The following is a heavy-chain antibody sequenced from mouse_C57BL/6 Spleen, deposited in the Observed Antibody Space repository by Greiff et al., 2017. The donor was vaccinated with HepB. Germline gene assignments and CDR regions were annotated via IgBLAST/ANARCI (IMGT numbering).Heavy chain of an antibody. CDR3: ARDYYGSSYWYFDV. Sequence: QVQLQQPGAELVKPGASVKMSCKASGYTFTSYWITWVKQRPGQGLEWIGDIYPGSGSTNYNEKFKSKATLTVDTSSSTAHMQLSSLTSEDSAVYYCARDYYGSSYWYFDVWGTGTTVTVSS. CDR2: IYPGSGST. CDR1: GYTFTSYW. J-gene: IGHJ1*03. V-gene: IGHV1-55*01. D-gene: IGHD1-1*01.